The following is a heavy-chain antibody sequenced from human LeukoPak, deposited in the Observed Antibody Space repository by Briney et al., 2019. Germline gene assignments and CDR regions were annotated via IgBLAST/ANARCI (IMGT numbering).Heavy chain of an antibody. CDR1: GFTFDDYA. D-gene: IGHD6-25*01. CDR2: ISWNSGSI. Sequence: GRSLRLSCAASGFTFDDYAMHWVRQAPGKGLEWVSGISWNSGSIGYADSVKGRFTISRDNAKNSLYLQMNSLRAEDTAVYYCAREGFRSHSGYYYYDMDVWGQGTTVTVSS. V-gene: IGHV3-9*01. CDR3: AREGFRSHSGYYYYDMDV. J-gene: IGHJ6*02.